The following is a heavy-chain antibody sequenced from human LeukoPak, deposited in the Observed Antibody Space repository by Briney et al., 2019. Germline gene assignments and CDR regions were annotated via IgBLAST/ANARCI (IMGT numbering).Heavy chain of an antibody. J-gene: IGHJ6*02. Sequence: TGGSLRLSCAASGFTFDDYGMSWVRQAPGKGLEWVSGINWNGGSTGYADSVKGRFTISRGNAKNSLYLQMNSLRAEDTALYHCARNYGSGSYYYYGMDVWGQGTTVTVSS. D-gene: IGHD3-10*01. V-gene: IGHV3-20*01. CDR1: GFTFDDYG. CDR3: ARNYGSGSYYYYGMDV. CDR2: INWNGGST.